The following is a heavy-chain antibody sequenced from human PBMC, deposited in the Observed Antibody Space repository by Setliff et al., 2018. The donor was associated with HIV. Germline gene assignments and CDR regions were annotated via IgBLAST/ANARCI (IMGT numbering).Heavy chain of an antibody. CDR1: GYTFTSYG. J-gene: IGHJ4*02. D-gene: IGHD3-16*02. Sequence: GASVKVSCKASGYTFTSYGISWVRQAPGQGLEWMGWISAYNGNTNYAQKLQGRVTMTTDTSTSTAHMELRSLRSDDTAVYYCARTRVADYVWGSYRQPIDYWGQGTLVTVSS. CDR3: ARTRVADYVWGSYRQPIDY. V-gene: IGHV1-18*01. CDR2: ISAYNGNT.